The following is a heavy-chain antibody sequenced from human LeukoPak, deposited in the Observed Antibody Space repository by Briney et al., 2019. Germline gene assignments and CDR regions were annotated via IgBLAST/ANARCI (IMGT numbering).Heavy chain of an antibody. CDR1: GFTVSSNY. CDR3: ARESGSYYIDY. J-gene: IGHJ4*02. D-gene: IGHD1-26*01. CDR2: IYSGGST. V-gene: IGHV3-66*01. Sequence: GGSLRLSCAASGFTVSSNYMSWVRQAPGKGLEWVSVIYSGGSTYYADSVKGRFTISRDNAKNSLYLQMNSLRAEDTAVYYCARESGSYYIDYWGQGTLVTVSS.